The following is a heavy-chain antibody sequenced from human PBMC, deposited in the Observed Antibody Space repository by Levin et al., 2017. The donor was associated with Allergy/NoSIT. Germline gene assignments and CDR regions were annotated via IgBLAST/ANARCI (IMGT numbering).Heavy chain of an antibody. V-gene: IGHV3-53*01. J-gene: IGHJ4*02. D-gene: IGHD1-26*01. CDR2: IYSGGST. CDR3: ARGGIVGAGTVMDY. CDR1: GFTVSSTY. Sequence: LSLTCAASGFTVSSTYMSWVRQAPGKGLEWVSIIYSGGSTYYADSVKGRFTISRDNSKNTLYLQMNSLRAEDTAVYYCARGGIVGAGTVMDYWGQGTLVTVSS.